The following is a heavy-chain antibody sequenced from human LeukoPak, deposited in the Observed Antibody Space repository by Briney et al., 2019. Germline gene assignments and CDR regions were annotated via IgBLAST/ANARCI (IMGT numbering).Heavy chain of an antibody. D-gene: IGHD6-13*01. CDR1: GFTFSSYG. V-gene: IGHV3-30*03. Sequence: GGSLRLSCAASGFTFSSYGMHWVRQAPGKGLEWVAVISYDGSNKYYADSVKGRFTISRDNSKNTLYLQMNSLKTEDTAVYYCTTDSGIAAAGTWWFDPWGQGTLVTVSS. CDR3: TTDSGIAAAGTWWFDP. CDR2: ISYDGSNK. J-gene: IGHJ5*02.